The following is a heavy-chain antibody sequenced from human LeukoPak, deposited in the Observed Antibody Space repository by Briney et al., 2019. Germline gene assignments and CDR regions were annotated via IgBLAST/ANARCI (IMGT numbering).Heavy chain of an antibody. Sequence: PGGSLRLSCAASGFTFDDYAMHWVRQAPGKGLEWVSLISWDGGSTYHADSVKGRFTISRDNSKNSLYLQMNSLRAEDTALYYCAKDGGYDFWSGYSKYYYYYMDVWGKGTTVTVSS. CDR1: GFTFDDYA. V-gene: IGHV3-43D*04. J-gene: IGHJ6*03. D-gene: IGHD3-3*01. CDR2: ISWDGGST. CDR3: AKDGGYDFWSGYSKYYYYYMDV.